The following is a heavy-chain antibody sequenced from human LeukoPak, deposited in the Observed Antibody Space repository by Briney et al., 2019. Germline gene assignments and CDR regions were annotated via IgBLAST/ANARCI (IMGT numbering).Heavy chain of an antibody. CDR3: ARVDYDSSGSPDY. Sequence: PSETLSLTCAVYGGSFTAYSWTWIRQPPGKGLEWIGEINHSGSTNYNPSLKSRVTISVDTSKNQFSLKLSSVTAADTAVYYCARVDYDSSGSPDYWGQGTLVTVSS. CDR1: GGSFTAYS. J-gene: IGHJ4*02. D-gene: IGHD3-22*01. V-gene: IGHV4-34*01. CDR2: INHSGST.